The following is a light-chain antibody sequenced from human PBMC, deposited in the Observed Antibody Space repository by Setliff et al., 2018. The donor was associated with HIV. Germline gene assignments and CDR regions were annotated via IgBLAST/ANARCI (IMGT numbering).Light chain of an antibody. CDR1: SSDVGAYNY. Sequence: QSALAQPRSVSGSPGQSVTFSCTGSSSDVGAYNYVSWYQQHPGKAPKLIIYDVSKRPSGVPDRFSGSKSGDTASLTISGLQSEDEADYYCSSYGNSPYVFGTGTKVTV. CDR3: SSYGNSPYV. J-gene: IGLJ1*01. V-gene: IGLV2-11*01. CDR2: DVS.